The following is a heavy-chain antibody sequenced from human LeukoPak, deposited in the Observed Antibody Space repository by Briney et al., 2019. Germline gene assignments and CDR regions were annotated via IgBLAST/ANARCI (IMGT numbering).Heavy chain of an antibody. J-gene: IGHJ5*02. Sequence: GGSLRLSCAASGFTFSSYAMSWVRQAPGKGLEWVSAISGSGGSTYYADSVKGRFTISRDNSKNTLYLQMNSLRAEDTAVYYCAKIPDPTMTTNWFDPWGQGTLVTVSS. CDR3: AKIPDPTMTTNWFDP. D-gene: IGHD4-11*01. V-gene: IGHV3-23*01. CDR1: GFTFSSYA. CDR2: ISGSGGST.